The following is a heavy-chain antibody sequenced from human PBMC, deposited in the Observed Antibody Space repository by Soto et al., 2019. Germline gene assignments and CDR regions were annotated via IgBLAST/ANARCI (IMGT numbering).Heavy chain of an antibody. CDR2: ISAYNGNT. J-gene: IGHJ4*02. CDR3: ARDHYYYGDYNFDY. V-gene: IGHV1-18*01. D-gene: IGHD4-17*01. Sequence: GASVKVCCKASGYTFTSYGISWVRQAPGQGLEWMGWISAYNGNTNYAQKLQGRVTMTTDTSTSTAYMELRSLRSDDTAVYYCARDHYYYGDYNFDYWGQGTLVTVSS. CDR1: GYTFTSYG.